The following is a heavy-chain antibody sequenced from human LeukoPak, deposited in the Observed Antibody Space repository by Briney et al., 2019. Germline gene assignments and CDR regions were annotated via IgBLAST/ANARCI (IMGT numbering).Heavy chain of an antibody. D-gene: IGHD3-10*01. J-gene: IGHJ4*02. CDR3: ARGRWFGNPDY. Sequence: SETLSLTCTVSGDSTSGYYWSWIRQPPGKGLEWIGYIYYTGSTNYNPSLKSRVTISADTSRTQFSLKLRSMTAADTAVYYCARGRWFGNPDYWTQGTLVTVSS. CDR1: GDSTSGYY. V-gene: IGHV4-59*01. CDR2: IYYTGST.